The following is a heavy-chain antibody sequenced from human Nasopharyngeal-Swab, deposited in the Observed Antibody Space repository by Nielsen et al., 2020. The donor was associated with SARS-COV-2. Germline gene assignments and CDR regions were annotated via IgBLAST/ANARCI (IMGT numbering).Heavy chain of an antibody. CDR3: ARGSGTYSDYFDY. V-gene: IGHV6-1*01. J-gene: IGHJ4*02. D-gene: IGHD1-26*01. Sequence: LRLSCAISGDSVSSNSAAWTWIRQSPSRGLEWLGGTYFRSKWLNDYAVSVKSRITINQDTSRNQFSLQLNSVTPEDTAIYYCARGSGTYSDYFDYWGQGTLVSVSS. CDR2: TYFRSKWLN. CDR1: GDSVSSNSAA.